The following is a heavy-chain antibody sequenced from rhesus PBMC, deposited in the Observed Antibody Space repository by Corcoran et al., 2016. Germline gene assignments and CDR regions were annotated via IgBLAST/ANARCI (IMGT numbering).Heavy chain of an antibody. CDR2: IYGSGSST. CDR3: ARDHGQLGYYFDY. D-gene: IGHD6-25*01. CDR1: GGSISSSY. V-gene: IGHV4-169*02. Sequence: QLQLQESGPGLVKPSETLSVTCAVSGGSISSSYWSWIRQAPGKGLAWIGYIYGSGSSTNYNPALKSRVTLSVDTSKNQLSLKLSSVTTADTAVDYCARDHGQLGYYFDYWGQGVLVTVSS. J-gene: IGHJ4*01.